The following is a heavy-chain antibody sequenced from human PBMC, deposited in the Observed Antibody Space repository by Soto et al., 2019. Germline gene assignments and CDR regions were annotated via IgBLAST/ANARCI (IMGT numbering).Heavy chain of an antibody. CDR3: ARDPARSTTRVPAY. CDR1: GYTFTSYG. CDR2: ISAYNGNT. D-gene: IGHD1-26*01. J-gene: IGHJ4*02. Sequence: ASVKVSCKASGYTFTSYGISWVRQAPGQGLEWMGWISAYNGNTNYAQKLQGRVTMTTDTSTSTAYMELRSLRFDDTAVYYCARDPARSTTRVPAYWGQGTLVTVSS. V-gene: IGHV1-18*01.